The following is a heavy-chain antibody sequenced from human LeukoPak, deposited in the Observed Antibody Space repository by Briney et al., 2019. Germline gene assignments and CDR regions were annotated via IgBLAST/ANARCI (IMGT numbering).Heavy chain of an antibody. J-gene: IGHJ4*02. D-gene: IGHD6-19*01. Sequence: SETLSLTCTVSGGSVSSGSYYWSWIRQPPGKRLEWIGCFYYSGGTDYNPSLKSRVTISVDTSSNQLSLKLSSVTAVDTAVYYCARRSGYTSGWYEYWGQGILATVSS. CDR1: GGSVSSGSYY. CDR3: ARRSGYTSGWYEY. CDR2: FYYSGGT. V-gene: IGHV4-61*01.